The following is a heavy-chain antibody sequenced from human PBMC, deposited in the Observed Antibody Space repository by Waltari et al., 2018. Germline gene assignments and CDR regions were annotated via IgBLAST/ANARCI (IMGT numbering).Heavy chain of an antibody. CDR1: GGSISSSSYY. V-gene: IGHV4-39*01. Sequence: QLQLQESGPGLVKPSETLSLTCTVSGGSISSSSYYWGWIRQPPGKGLEWIGSVYYSGSTYYNPSLKSRVTISVDTSKNQFSLKLSPVTAADTAVYFCARCSGTYYSDFDYWGQGTLVIVSS. D-gene: IGHD3-10*02. CDR2: VYYSGST. CDR3: ARCSGTYYSDFDY. J-gene: IGHJ4*02.